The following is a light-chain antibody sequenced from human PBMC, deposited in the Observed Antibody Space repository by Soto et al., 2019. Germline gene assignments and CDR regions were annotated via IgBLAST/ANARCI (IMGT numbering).Light chain of an antibody. Sequence: DIQMTQSPSTLSASVGDRVTITCRASQSISNCLAWYQHKPGRAPKLLIYKASSLQSGVPSRFSGSGSGTEFTLTISSLQPDDFATYYCQQYNSYSKTFGQGTKVEI. V-gene: IGKV1-5*03. J-gene: IGKJ1*01. CDR3: QQYNSYSKT. CDR2: KAS. CDR1: QSISNC.